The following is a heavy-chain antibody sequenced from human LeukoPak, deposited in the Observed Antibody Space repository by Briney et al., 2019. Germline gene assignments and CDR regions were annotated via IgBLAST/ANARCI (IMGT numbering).Heavy chain of an antibody. CDR3: ARHRGSGSSSIPFDY. CDR2: VYYTGST. V-gene: IGHV4-39*01. D-gene: IGHD3-10*01. Sequence: SETLSLTCAVSGASIITNSPYWAWIRQSPGKGPGWIGTVYYTGSTYYNPSLKSRVILSVDTSKNQFSLSLSSVTAADTAIYYCARHRGSGSSSIPFDYWGQGTLVTVSS. J-gene: IGHJ4*02. CDR1: GASIITNSPY.